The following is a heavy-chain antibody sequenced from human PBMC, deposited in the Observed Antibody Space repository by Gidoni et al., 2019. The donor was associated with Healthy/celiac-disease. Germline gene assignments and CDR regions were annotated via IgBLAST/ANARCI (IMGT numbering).Heavy chain of an antibody. CDR3: ARTYSGYEYFDY. V-gene: IGHV3-30*03. CDR2: ISYDGSNK. CDR1: GFAFSRYG. Sequence: QVQLVESCGSVVQPGRSLRLSCAASGFAFSRYGMHWVRQAPGKGLEWVAVISYDGSNKYYADSVKGRFTISRDNSKNTLYLQMNSLRAEDTAVYYCARTYSGYEYFDYWGQGTLVTVSS. J-gene: IGHJ4*02. D-gene: IGHD5-12*01.